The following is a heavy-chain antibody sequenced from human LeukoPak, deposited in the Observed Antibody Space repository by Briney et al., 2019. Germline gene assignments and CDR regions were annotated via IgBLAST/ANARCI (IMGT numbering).Heavy chain of an antibody. CDR3: AREGLGIPYYYYMDV. CDR1: GGSISSSSYY. CDR2: IYYSGST. J-gene: IGHJ6*03. D-gene: IGHD3-16*01. Sequence: KASETLSLTCTVSGGSISSSSYYWGWIRQPPGKGLEWIGSIYYSGSTYYNPSLKSRVTISVDTSKNQFSLKLSSVTAADTAVYYCAREGLGIPYYYYMDVWGKGTTVTISS. V-gene: IGHV4-39*02.